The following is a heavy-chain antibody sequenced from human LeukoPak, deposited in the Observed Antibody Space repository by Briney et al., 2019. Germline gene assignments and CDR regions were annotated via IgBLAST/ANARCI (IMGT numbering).Heavy chain of an antibody. J-gene: IGHJ4*02. CDR2: IWYDGSNK. CDR3: AKDPSRYSSGWYQY. Sequence: PGGSLRLSCAASGFTFSSYGMHWVRQAPGKGLEWVAVIWYDGSNKYYADSVKGRFTISRDNSKNTLYLQMNSLRAEDTAVYYCAKDPSRYSSGWYQYWGQGTLVTVSS. V-gene: IGHV3-30*02. D-gene: IGHD6-19*01. CDR1: GFTFSSYG.